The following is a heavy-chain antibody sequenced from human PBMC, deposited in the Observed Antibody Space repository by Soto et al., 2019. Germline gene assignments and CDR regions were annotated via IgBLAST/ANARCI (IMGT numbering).Heavy chain of an antibody. V-gene: IGHV1-18*01. CDR2: IRAYNGNT. J-gene: IGHJ6*02. CDR3: ARDLPTMDV. Sequence: QVQLVQSGAEVKKPGASVKVSCKASGYTFTSYGISWVRQAPGQGLEWMGWIRAYNGNTNHAQKLQGRVTMTTHTPTSTAYMEPRSLRSDDTAVYYCARDLPTMDVWGQGTTVTVSS. CDR1: GYTFTSYG.